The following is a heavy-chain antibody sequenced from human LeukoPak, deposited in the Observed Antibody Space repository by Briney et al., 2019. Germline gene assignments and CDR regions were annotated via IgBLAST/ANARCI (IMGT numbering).Heavy chain of an antibody. CDR1: GYTFTSYD. Sequence: GASVKVSCKASGYTFTSYDINWVRQATGQGLEWMGWMNPNSGNTGYAQKFQGSVTMTRNTSISTAYMELSSLRSEDTAVYYCARDGGLYGDYVYYYYGMDVWGQGTTVTVSS. J-gene: IGHJ6*02. CDR2: MNPNSGNT. V-gene: IGHV1-8*01. D-gene: IGHD4-17*01. CDR3: ARDGGLYGDYVYYYYGMDV.